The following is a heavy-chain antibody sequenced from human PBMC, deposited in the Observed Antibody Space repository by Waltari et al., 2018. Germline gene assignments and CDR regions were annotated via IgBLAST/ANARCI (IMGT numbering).Heavy chain of an antibody. CDR1: AFTFSSYA. J-gene: IGHJ4*02. V-gene: IGHV3-23*04. CDR3: AKGKGGWLVFDY. CDR2: ISGSGGST. D-gene: IGHD6-19*01. Sequence: EVQLVESGGGLVQPGGSLRLSCAASAFTFSSYAMSWVRQAPGKGMEWVSAISGSGGSTYYADSVKGRFTISRDNSKNTLYLQMNSLRAEDTAVYYCAKGKGGWLVFDYWGQGTLVTVSS.